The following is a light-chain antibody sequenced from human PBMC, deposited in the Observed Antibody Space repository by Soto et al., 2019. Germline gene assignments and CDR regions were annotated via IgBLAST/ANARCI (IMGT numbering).Light chain of an antibody. Sequence: IVMTQSPATLSVSPGERATLSCRASQSVSSNLAWYQQKPGQAPRLLIYGASTRATGIPARFSGSGSGTEFTLTISSLQSEDFVVYYSQQYSNWPLLSFGGGTKV. V-gene: IGKV3-15*01. CDR3: QQYSNWPLLS. J-gene: IGKJ4*01. CDR1: QSVSSN. CDR2: GAS.